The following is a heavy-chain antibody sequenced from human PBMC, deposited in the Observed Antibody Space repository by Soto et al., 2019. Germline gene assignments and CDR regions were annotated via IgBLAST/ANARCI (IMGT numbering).Heavy chain of an antibody. J-gene: IGHJ6*02. Sequence: ASEILSLTCTVSRGPSRSHNGGRIRQPPGRGLEWIGYVYYTGDTAYNPSLRGRVTISADTSTNDISLTLNSVTAADTAVYYCVRQGIDYLHGLVDVWGQGTTVTVSS. CDR2: VYYTGDT. D-gene: IGHD4-17*01. CDR1: RGPSRSHN. V-gene: IGHV4-59*08. CDR3: VRQGIDYLHGLVDV.